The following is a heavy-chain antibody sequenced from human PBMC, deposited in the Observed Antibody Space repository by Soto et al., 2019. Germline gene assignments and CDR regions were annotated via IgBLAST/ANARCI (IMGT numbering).Heavy chain of an antibody. J-gene: IGHJ3*02. CDR2: ISGSGGNT. D-gene: IGHD3-10*01. CDR3: AKEDGSSALSSESFDI. CDR1: GFTFSSCA. Sequence: EVQLLESGGGLVQPGGSLRLSCAASGFTFSSCAMSWVRQAPGTGLEWVSAISGSGGNTYYPDSVKGRFTISRDNSRHTLYLQMTSRRAEDTVVYYCAKEDGSSALSSESFDIWGQGTMVTVSS. V-gene: IGHV3-23*01.